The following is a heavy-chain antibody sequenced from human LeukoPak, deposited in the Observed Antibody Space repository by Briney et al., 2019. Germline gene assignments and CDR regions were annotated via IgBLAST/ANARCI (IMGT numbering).Heavy chain of an antibody. J-gene: IGHJ4*02. Sequence: GGSLRLSCAASGFTLSSYSMNWVRQAPGKGLEWVSSISSTSSYMYYADSMKGRFIISRDNAKNSLYLQMNSLRAEDTAVHYCARASSGWAVDLYYFDHWGQGTLVTVSS. CDR2: ISSTSSYM. CDR3: ARASSGWAVDLYYFDH. CDR1: GFTLSSYS. D-gene: IGHD6-19*01. V-gene: IGHV3-21*01.